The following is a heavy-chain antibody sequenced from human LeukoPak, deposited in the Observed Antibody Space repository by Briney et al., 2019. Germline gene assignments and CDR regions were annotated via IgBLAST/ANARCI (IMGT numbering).Heavy chain of an antibody. CDR1: GGSISSGSYY. J-gene: IGHJ4*02. CDR3: ARDFYDSSGYYSVS. CDR2: IYTSGST. V-gene: IGHV4-61*02. D-gene: IGHD3-22*01. Sequence: SETLSLTCTVSGGSISSGSYYWSWIRQPAGKGLEWIGRIYTSGSTNYNPSLKSRVTISVDTSKNQFSLKLSSVTAADTAVYYCARDFYDSSGYYSVSWGQGTLVTVSS.